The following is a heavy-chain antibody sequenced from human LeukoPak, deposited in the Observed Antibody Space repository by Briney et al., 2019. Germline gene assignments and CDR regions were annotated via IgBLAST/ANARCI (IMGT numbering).Heavy chain of an antibody. CDR3: AGGRGSSWYYFDS. CDR1: GGSISSYY. D-gene: IGHD6-13*01. Sequence: ETLSITCTVSGGSISSYYWSWVRQPAGKGLEWIGRIYASGNTNYNPSLKGRVTMTVDTSKNQFSLNLSSVTAADTAVYYCAGGRGSSWYYFDSWGQGTLVTVSS. V-gene: IGHV4-4*07. J-gene: IGHJ4*02. CDR2: IYASGNT.